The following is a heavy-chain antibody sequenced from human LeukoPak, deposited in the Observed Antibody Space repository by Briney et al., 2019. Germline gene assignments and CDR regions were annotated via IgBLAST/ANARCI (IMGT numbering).Heavy chain of an antibody. V-gene: IGHV3-23*01. Sequence: GGSLRLSCAGSGFTLGSYAMSWVRQAPGKGLEWVSAISGNGYNTYYADSVKGRFTISSESSGNTLYLQMHSLRAEDTAVYHCAKGVRLWFAFYFDYWGQGTLVTVSS. D-gene: IGHD3-10*01. CDR1: GFTLGSYA. CDR2: ISGNGYNT. J-gene: IGHJ4*02. CDR3: AKGVRLWFAFYFDY.